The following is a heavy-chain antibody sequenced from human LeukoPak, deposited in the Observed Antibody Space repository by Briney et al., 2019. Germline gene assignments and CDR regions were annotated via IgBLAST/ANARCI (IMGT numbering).Heavy chain of an antibody. CDR2: INHRGST. J-gene: IGHJ5*02. CDR1: GGSFSGYY. CDR3: ARGRLRQWLNL. D-gene: IGHD6-19*01. Sequence: PSETLSLTCAVYGGSFSGYYWSWIRQPPGKGLEWIGEINHRGSTNYNPSLKSRVTISVDTSKNQFSLKLSSVTAAETAVYYCARGRLRQWLNLWGQGTLVTVSS. V-gene: IGHV4-34*01.